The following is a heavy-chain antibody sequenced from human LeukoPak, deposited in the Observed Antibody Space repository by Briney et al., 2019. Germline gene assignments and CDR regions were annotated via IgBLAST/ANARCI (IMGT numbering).Heavy chain of an antibody. J-gene: IGHJ5*02. CDR1: GFTFSDYY. CDR3: ARDEIAAVITGWFDP. V-gene: IGHV3-11*01. Sequence: PGGSLRLSCAASGFTFSDYYMSWIRQAPGKGLEWVSYISSSGSTIYYADSVKGRFTISRDNAKNSLYLQMNSLRAEDTAVYYCARDEIAAVITGWFDPWGQGTLVIVSS. D-gene: IGHD6-13*01. CDR2: ISSSGSTI.